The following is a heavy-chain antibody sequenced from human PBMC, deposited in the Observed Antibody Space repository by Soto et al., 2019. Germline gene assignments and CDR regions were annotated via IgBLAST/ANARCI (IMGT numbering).Heavy chain of an antibody. Sequence: PGGSLRLSCAASGFTFSDYYMSWIRQAPGKGLEWVSYISSSGSTIYYADSVKGRFTISRDNAKNSLYLQMNSLRAEDTAVYYCAREGTTVTTYLSTYYYYMDVWGKGTTVTVSS. CDR3: AREGTTVTTYLSTYYYYMDV. D-gene: IGHD4-17*01. J-gene: IGHJ6*03. CDR2: ISSSGSTI. V-gene: IGHV3-11*01. CDR1: GFTFSDYY.